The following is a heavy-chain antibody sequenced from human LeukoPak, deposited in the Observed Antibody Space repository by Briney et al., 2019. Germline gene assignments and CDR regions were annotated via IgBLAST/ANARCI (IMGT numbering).Heavy chain of an antibody. V-gene: IGHV4-34*01. Sequence: SETLSLTCAVYGGSFSGYYWSWIRQPPGKGLEWIGEINHSGSTNYNPSLKSRVTISVDTSKNQFSLKLSSVTAADTAVYYCARLGVRGVIAFMDVWGKGTTVTISS. CDR1: GGSFSGYY. CDR2: INHSGST. D-gene: IGHD3-10*01. CDR3: ARLGVRGVIAFMDV. J-gene: IGHJ6*03.